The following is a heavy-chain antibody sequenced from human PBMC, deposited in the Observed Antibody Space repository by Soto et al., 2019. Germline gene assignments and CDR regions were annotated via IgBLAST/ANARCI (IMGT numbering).Heavy chain of an antibody. CDR2: IYHSGST. CDR3: ARGGDGFDL. Sequence: QVRLQESGPGLVRPSQTLSLTCSVSGDSLTIGGHYWTWIRQHPGKGLEWIGYIYHSGSTYYRPSLKSRVTISVDTSENHFSLKLTSMTAADTAVYYCARGGDGFDLWGQGKMVTVSS. V-gene: IGHV4-31*03. CDR1: GDSLTIGGHY. J-gene: IGHJ3*01.